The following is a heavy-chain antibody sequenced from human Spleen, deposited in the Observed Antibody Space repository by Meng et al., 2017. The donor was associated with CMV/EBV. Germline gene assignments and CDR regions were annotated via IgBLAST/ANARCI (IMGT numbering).Heavy chain of an antibody. CDR3: ARVGRRDYDILTGFAEWFDP. J-gene: IGHJ5*02. Sequence: TSYGISWVRQAPGQGLEWMGWISAYNGNTNKAQKLQGRVTMTTDTSTSTAYMELRSLRSDDTAVYHCARVGRRDYDILTGFAEWFDPWGQGTLVTVSS. V-gene: IGHV1-18*01. CDR1: TSYG. CDR2: ISAYNGNT. D-gene: IGHD3-9*01.